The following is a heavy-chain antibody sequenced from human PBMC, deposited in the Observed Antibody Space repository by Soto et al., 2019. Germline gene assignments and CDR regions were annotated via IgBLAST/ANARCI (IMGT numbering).Heavy chain of an antibody. D-gene: IGHD3-22*01. CDR1: GYTFTSYA. V-gene: IGHV1-3*01. CDR3: ARAPMIVVVRDAFDI. Sequence: WASVKVSCKASGYTFTSYAMHWVRQAPGQRLEWMGWINAGNGNTKYSQKFQGRVTITRDTSASTAYMELSSLRSEDTAVYYCARAPMIVVVRDAFDIWGQGTMVTVSS. J-gene: IGHJ3*02. CDR2: INAGNGNT.